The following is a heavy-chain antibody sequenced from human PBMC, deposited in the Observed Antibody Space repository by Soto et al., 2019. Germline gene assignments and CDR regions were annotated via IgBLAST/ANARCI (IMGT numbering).Heavy chain of an antibody. J-gene: IGHJ3*01. D-gene: IGHD2-2*01. Sequence: SVKVSCKASGGTFSSYAISWVRQAPGQGLEWMGGIIPIFGTANYAQKFQGRVTITADESMSTAYMELSSLRSEDTAVYYCARGSSSRAPSPRAYPVDVCGQGTLVTV. CDR3: ARGSSSRAPSPRAYPVDV. CDR2: IIPIFGTA. CDR1: GGTFSSYA. V-gene: IGHV1-69*13.